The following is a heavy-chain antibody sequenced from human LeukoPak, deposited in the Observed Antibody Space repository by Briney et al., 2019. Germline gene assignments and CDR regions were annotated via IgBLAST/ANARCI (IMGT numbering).Heavy chain of an antibody. Sequence: PSETLSLTCTVSGGSFSGFYYWGWIRQPPGKGLEWIGSIYSGGRIYYNPSLNSRVTISVDTSNNHLSLRVTSVTAADTAVYYCTRAPWAYGNYVHAFDIWGRGTMVTVSS. CDR2: IYSGGRI. D-gene: IGHD3-16*01. V-gene: IGHV4-39*07. CDR3: TRAPWAYGNYVHAFDI. CDR1: GGSFSGFYY. J-gene: IGHJ3*02.